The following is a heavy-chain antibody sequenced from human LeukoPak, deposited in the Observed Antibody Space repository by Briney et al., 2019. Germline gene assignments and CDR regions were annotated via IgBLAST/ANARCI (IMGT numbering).Heavy chain of an antibody. J-gene: IGHJ6*03. D-gene: IGHD3-3*01. V-gene: IGHV3-21*01. CDR2: ISSSSSYI. CDR1: GFTFSNSW. CDR3: ARESVRRLSGRLYYYYMDV. Sequence: PGGSLRLSCLASGFTFSNSWMTWVRQAPGKGLEWVSSISSSSSYIYYADSVKGRFTISRDNAKNSLYLQMNSLRAEDTAVYYCARESVRRLSGRLYYYYMDVWGKGTTVTVSS.